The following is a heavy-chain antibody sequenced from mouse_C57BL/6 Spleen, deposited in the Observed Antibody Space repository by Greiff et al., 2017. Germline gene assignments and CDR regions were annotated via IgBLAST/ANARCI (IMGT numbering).Heavy chain of an antibody. J-gene: IGHJ3*01. Sequence: QVQLQQPGAELVKPGASVKVSCKASGYTFTSYWMHWVKQRPGQGLEWIGRLHPSDSDTNYNQKFKGKATLTVDKSSSTAYMQLSSLTSEDSAVYYCAIPSNYYGSSTFAYWGQGTLVTVSA. D-gene: IGHD1-1*01. V-gene: IGHV1-74*01. CDR1: GYTFTSYW. CDR2: LHPSDSDT. CDR3: AIPSNYYGSSTFAY.